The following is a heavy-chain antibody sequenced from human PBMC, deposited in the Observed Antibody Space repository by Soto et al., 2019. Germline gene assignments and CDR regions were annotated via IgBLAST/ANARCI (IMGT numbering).Heavy chain of an antibody. CDR2: ISYDGTTK. D-gene: IGHD3-16*01. CDR1: GFSFSGSA. Sequence: PGGSLRLSCAASGFSFSGSAMHWVRQAPGKGLEWLTVISYDGTTKYYADSVKGRFATSRDNSRNTLFLQMDSLRPDDTAVYYCARDRLRWINWFDPWGQGTLVTV. V-gene: IGHV3-30*09. J-gene: IGHJ5*02. CDR3: ARDRLRWINWFDP.